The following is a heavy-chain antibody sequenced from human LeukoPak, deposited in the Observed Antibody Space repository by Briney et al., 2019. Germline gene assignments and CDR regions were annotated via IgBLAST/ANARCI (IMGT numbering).Heavy chain of an antibody. Sequence: ASVKVSCKVSRYTLTELSMHWVRQAPGKGLEWMGGFDPEDGETIYAQKFQGRVTMTEDTSTDTAYMELSSLRSEDTAVYYCATAAGYCSGGSCYQYDYWGQGTLVTVSS. V-gene: IGHV1-24*01. J-gene: IGHJ4*02. CDR3: ATAAGYCSGGSCYQYDY. CDR2: FDPEDGET. D-gene: IGHD2-15*01. CDR1: RYTLTELS.